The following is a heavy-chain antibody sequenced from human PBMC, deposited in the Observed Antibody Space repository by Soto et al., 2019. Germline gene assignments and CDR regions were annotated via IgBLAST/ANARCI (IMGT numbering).Heavy chain of an antibody. CDR1: GFTFSNYW. V-gene: IGHV3-7*01. D-gene: IGHD4-4*01. Sequence: XESLLLSCAASGFTFSNYWMSWVRQAPGKGLEWVANIKEDGSEKYYVDSVKGRFTISRDNAKNSLYLQMSSLRPEDTAVYYCTRGHPSIYNYWGQGTLVTVSS. CDR3: TRGHPSIYNY. J-gene: IGHJ4*02. CDR2: IKEDGSEK.